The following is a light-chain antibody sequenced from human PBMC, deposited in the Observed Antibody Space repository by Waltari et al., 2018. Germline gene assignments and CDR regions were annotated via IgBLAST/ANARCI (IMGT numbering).Light chain of an antibody. V-gene: IGLV2-8*01. J-gene: IGLJ2*01. CDR1: SSDVGRYNY. Sequence: QSALAQPPPASVSPGQSVTIPSPGTSSDVGRYNYAPWYQQHPGKAPKLMIYEVSKRPSGVPDRVSGSKSGNTASLTVSGLQAEDEAAYYCSSYAGSNFVVFGGGTKVTVL. CDR3: SSYAGSNFVV. CDR2: EVS.